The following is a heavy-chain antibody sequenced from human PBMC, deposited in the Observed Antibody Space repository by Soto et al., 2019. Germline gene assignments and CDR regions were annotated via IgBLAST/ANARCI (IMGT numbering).Heavy chain of an antibody. V-gene: IGHV1-18*01. Sequence: QVQLVQSGAEVKKPGASVKVSCKASGYTFTSYGISWVRQAPGQGLEWMGWISAYNGNTNYAQKHQSRVTMTTDTSTINADIELRRLRSDDTVVYYCARDMLWEDYVCWSGHDYWGQGTLVTVST. CDR1: GYTFTSYG. CDR2: ISAYNGNT. J-gene: IGHJ4*02. D-gene: IGHD3-3*01. CDR3: ARDMLWEDYVCWSGHDY.